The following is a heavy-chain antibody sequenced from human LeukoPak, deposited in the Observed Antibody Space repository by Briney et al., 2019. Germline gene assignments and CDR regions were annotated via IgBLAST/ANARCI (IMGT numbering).Heavy chain of an antibody. V-gene: IGHV5-51*01. J-gene: IGHJ2*01. Sequence: GEALKISCKGSGYSFTNYWIGWARQMPGKGLGWRGIIYPDDSDTRYSPSFQGQVTMSVDKSISTAYLQWSSLKASDTAMYCCARRLGRPHWYFDLWGPGTLVTVSS. D-gene: IGHD7-27*01. CDR1: GYSFTNYW. CDR2: IYPDDSDT. CDR3: ARRLGRPHWYFDL.